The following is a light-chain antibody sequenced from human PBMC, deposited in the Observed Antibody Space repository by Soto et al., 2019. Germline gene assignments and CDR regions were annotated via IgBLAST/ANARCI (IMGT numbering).Light chain of an antibody. J-gene: IGKJ3*01. CDR2: WAS. CDR1: QNILYSSNNKNY. Sequence: DIVMTQSPDSLAVSLGERATINWKSSQNILYSSNNKNYLAWYQQKSGQPPKLLIYWASTRESGVPDRFSGSGSETDFTLTISSLQAEDAAVYYCQQYYFTPFTFGPGTKVDIK. V-gene: IGKV4-1*01. CDR3: QQYYFTPFT.